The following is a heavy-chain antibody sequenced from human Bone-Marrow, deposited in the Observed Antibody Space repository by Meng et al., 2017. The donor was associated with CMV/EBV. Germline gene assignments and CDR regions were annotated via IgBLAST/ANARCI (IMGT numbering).Heavy chain of an antibody. Sequence: SGYGFTTYWFGWVRQMHGNGLEWMGIIYPGDSDTRYSPSFQGQVTISADKSISTAYLQWSSLKASDTAMYYCARSYDTGGSAYYFDYWGQGTLVTVSS. J-gene: IGHJ4*02. CDR3: ARSYDTGGSAYYFDY. CDR1: GYGFTTYW. V-gene: IGHV5-51*01. D-gene: IGHD3-22*01. CDR2: IYPGDSDT.